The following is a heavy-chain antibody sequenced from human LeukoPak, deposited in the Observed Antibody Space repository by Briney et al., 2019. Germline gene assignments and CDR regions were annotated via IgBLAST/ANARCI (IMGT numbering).Heavy chain of an antibody. CDR2: IVGGDGGT. D-gene: IGHD6-19*01. V-gene: IGHV3-23*01. CDR3: AREGAAVAGTYYYYYYMDV. CDR1: GFPISTNG. Sequence: GESLRLSCAASGFPISTNGKSWVRQAPGKGLEWVSGIVGGDGGTYYADSVKGRFTISRDNAKNSLYLQMNSLRAEDTAVYYCAREGAAVAGTYYYYYYMDVWGKGTTVTVSS. J-gene: IGHJ6*03.